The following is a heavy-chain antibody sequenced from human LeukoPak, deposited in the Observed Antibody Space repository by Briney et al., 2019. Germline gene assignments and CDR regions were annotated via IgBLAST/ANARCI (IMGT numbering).Heavy chain of an antibody. D-gene: IGHD6-6*01. V-gene: IGHV3-66*02. Sequence: GGSLRLSCAASGFTVSSNYMSWVRQAPGKGLVWVSVIHTGGTTYYSDSVKGRFTISGDNSKNTLYLQMNGLRTEDTAVYYCARGTPSYSSSQNYFDYWGQGTLVTVSS. J-gene: IGHJ4*02. CDR3: ARGTPSYSSSQNYFDY. CDR2: IHTGGTT. CDR1: GFTVSSNY.